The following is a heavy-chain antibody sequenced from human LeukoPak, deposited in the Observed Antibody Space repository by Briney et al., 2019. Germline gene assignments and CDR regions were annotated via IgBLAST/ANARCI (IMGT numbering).Heavy chain of an antibody. CDR2: IYYSGST. CDR3: ARVTGYRIEDYFDY. J-gene: IGHJ4*02. CDR1: GGSISSSSYY. D-gene: IGHD6-13*01. V-gene: IGHV4-61*01. Sequence: SETLSLTCTVSGGSISSSSYYWSWIRQPPGKGLEWIGYIYYSGSTNYNPSLKSRVTISVETSKNEFSLKLRSVTAADMAVYYCARVTGYRIEDYFDYWGQGTLVTVSS.